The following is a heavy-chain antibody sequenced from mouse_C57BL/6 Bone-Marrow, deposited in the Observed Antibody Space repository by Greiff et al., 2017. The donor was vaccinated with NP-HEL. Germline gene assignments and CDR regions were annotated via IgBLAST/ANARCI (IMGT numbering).Heavy chain of an antibody. D-gene: IGHD2-1*01. CDR1: GFSLTSYG. J-gene: IGHJ4*01. Sequence: QVQLKESGPGLVAPSQSLSITCTVSGFSLTSYGVHWVRQPPGKGLEWLVVIWSDGSTTYNSALKSRLSISKDNSKSQVFLKMNSLQTEDTAMYYCARHTIYGTYAMDYWGQGTSVTVSS. CDR3: ARHTIYGTYAMDY. CDR2: IWSDGST. V-gene: IGHV2-6-1*01.